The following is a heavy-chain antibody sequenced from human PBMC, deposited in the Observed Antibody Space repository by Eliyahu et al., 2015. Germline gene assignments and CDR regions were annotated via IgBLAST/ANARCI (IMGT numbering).Heavy chain of an antibody. CDR3: ARLSAVTGGMDV. CDR2: LYHSGHK. J-gene: IGHJ6*02. V-gene: IGHV4-38-2*01. CDR1: GYSISDGYY. Sequence: QVWLEESGPGLLKPSETLSLTCSVSGYSISDGYYWAWIRQYPGRGLEVVAPLYHSGHKHFNRALSGRVTMSADTSQNQFSLKLASVTAADSAVFFCARLSAVTGGMDVWGHGTMVTVSS. D-gene: IGHD5-18*01.